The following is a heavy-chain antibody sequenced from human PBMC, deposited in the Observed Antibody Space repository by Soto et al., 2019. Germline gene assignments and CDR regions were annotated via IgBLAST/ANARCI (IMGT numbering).Heavy chain of an antibody. J-gene: IGHJ4*02. Sequence: PSETLSLTCAVYGGSFSGYYWSWIRQPPGKGLAWIGEINHSGNTNYNPSLKSRVTISVDTSKNQLFLNLSSVTAADTAMYYCARHHVRGRTIAGAAEFWGQGTLVTVSS. CDR1: GGSFSGYY. D-gene: IGHD6-13*01. V-gene: IGHV4-34*01. CDR2: INHSGNT. CDR3: ARHHVRGRTIAGAAEF.